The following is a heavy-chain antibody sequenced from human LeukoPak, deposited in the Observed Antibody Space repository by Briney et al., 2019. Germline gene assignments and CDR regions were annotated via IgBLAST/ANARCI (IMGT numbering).Heavy chain of an antibody. J-gene: IGHJ4*02. D-gene: IGHD3-22*01. CDR2: IRSKANSYAT. V-gene: IGHV3-73*01. CDR1: GFTFSGSA. Sequence: GGSLRLSCAASGFTFSGSAMHWVRQASGKGLEWVGRIRSKANSYATANAASVKGRFTISRDDSKNTAYLQMNSLKTEDTAVYYCTARPYDSSGYFPDYWGQGTLVTVSS. CDR3: TARPYDSSGYFPDY.